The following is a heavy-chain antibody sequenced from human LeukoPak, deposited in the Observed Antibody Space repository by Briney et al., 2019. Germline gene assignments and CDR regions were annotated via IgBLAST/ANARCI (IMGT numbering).Heavy chain of an antibody. J-gene: IGHJ5*02. CDR2: IYTSGST. D-gene: IGHD2-15*01. CDR1: GGSISSYY. CDR3: ARDLVCSGGSCYSVWFDP. Sequence: PSETLSLTCTVSGGSISSYYWSWIRQPAGKGLEWIGRIYTSGSTNYNPSLKSRFTMSVDTSKNQFSLKLSSVTAADTAVYYCARDLVCSGGSCYSVWFDPWGQGTLVTVSS. V-gene: IGHV4-4*07.